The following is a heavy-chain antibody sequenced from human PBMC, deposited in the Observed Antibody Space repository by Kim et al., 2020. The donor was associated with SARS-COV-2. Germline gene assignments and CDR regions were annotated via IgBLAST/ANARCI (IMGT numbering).Heavy chain of an antibody. Sequence: GGSRRLSCAASGFTFSSYAMSWVRQAPGKGLEWFSAISGSGGSTYYADSVKGRCTISRDNSKNTLYLQMNSLRAEDTAVNYCAKGGLYSIGWYSGVAHDYWGQGTLVTFSS. J-gene: IGHJ4*02. CDR3: AKGGLYSIGWYSGVAHDY. CDR2: ISGSGGST. CDR1: GFTFSSYA. V-gene: IGHV3-23*01. D-gene: IGHD6-19*01.